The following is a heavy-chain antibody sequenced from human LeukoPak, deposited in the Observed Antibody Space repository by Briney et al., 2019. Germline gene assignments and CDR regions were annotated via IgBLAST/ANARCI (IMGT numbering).Heavy chain of an antibody. D-gene: IGHD6-19*01. CDR2: IHWDGVST. J-gene: IGHJ4*02. V-gene: IGHV3-23*03. CDR3: AKVSGSGWYYFDY. CDR1: GFPFHEYT. Sequence: GGSLRLSCAASGFPFHEYTMHWVRQRPGKGLEWVSLIHWDGVSTAYADSVKGRFTISRDNSKNTLYLQMNSLRAEDTAVYYCAKVSGSGWYYFDYWGQGTLVTVSS.